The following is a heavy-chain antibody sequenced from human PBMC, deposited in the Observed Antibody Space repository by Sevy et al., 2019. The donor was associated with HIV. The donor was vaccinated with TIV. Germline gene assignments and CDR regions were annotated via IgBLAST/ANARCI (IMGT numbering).Heavy chain of an antibody. D-gene: IGHD2-8*02. Sequence: SETLSLTCAVSGDSISNNNWWSWVRQPPGKGLESIGEVYHTGNTNYNPSLKGRVTISLDKSRNQFSLNLSSVTAADTAVYYCARDPGSCSGGVCSYYFDFWGQGTLVTVSS. V-gene: IGHV4-4*02. CDR3: ARDPGSCSGGVCSYYFDF. J-gene: IGHJ4*02. CDR1: GDSISNNNW. CDR2: VYHTGNT.